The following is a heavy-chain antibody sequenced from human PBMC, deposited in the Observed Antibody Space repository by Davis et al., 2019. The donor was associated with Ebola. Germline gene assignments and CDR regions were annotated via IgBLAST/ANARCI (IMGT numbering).Heavy chain of an antibody. Sequence: PGGSLRLSCAPAAFSFTTYSMSWVRQAPGKGLEWVSSISSDSDYIYYADSAKGRFTISRDNAKNSLFLQMNSLRAEDTAVYYCAAQTGTIPFDYWGQGTLVTVSS. D-gene: IGHD1/OR15-1a*01. J-gene: IGHJ4*02. CDR1: AFSFTTYS. V-gene: IGHV3-21*01. CDR3: AAQTGTIPFDY. CDR2: ISSDSDYI.